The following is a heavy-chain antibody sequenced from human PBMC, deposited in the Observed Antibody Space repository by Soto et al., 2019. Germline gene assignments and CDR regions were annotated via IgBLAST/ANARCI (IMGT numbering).Heavy chain of an antibody. V-gene: IGHV3-23*01. J-gene: IGHJ3*02. Sequence: GGSLRLSCAASGFFCSSYDMNWVRQAPGKGLEWVSTILVDGRTFYVDSVKGRFTISRDSSQNTVYLQMNSLTVGDTALYYCAKATASGGGAFDICGQGTMVTVSS. D-gene: IGHD2-15*01. CDR2: ILVDGRT. CDR1: GFFCSSYD. CDR3: AKATASGGGAFDI.